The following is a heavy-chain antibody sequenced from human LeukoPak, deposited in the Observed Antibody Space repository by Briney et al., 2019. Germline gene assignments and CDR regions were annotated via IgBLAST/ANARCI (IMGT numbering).Heavy chain of an antibody. CDR3: ARGRRDYGDYNWFDP. Sequence: SETLSLTCAVYGGSFSGYYWSWIRQPPGKGQEWMGEINHSGSTNYNPSLKSRVTISVDTSKNQFSLKLSSVTAADTAVYYCARGRRDYGDYNWFDPWGQGTLVAVSS. J-gene: IGHJ5*02. CDR2: INHSGST. CDR1: GGSFSGYY. D-gene: IGHD4-17*01. V-gene: IGHV4-34*01.